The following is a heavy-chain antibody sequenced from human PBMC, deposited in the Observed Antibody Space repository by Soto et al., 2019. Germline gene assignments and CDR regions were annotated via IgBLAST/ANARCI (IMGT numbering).Heavy chain of an antibody. CDR3: AKSLDINWKNWFDP. V-gene: IGHV3-23*01. J-gene: IGHJ5*02. CDR2: ISDSDGRT. D-gene: IGHD1-1*01. CDR1: GFTFGGYA. Sequence: QPGGSLRLSCAASGFTFGGYAMSWVRQAPGKGLEWVSVISDSDGRTYYADSVKGRFTISRDNSKNTLYLDINSLRAEDTAVYYCAKSLDINWKNWFDPWGQGTLVTVSS.